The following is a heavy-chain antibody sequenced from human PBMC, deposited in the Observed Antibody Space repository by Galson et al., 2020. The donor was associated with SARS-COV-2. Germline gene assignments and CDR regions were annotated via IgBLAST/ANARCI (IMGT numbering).Heavy chain of an antibody. D-gene: IGHD1-1*01. Sequence: VGSLRLSCAASGFTFSSYWMHWVRQAPGKGLLWVSRIYSEGSSTSYADSVKGRFTISGDNAKNTLYLQMNSLRAEDTAVYYCARGDMWNDYFDYWGQGTLVTVSS. J-gene: IGHJ4*02. CDR3: ARGDMWNDYFDY. CDR1: GFTFSSYW. V-gene: IGHV3-74*01. CDR2: IYSEGSST.